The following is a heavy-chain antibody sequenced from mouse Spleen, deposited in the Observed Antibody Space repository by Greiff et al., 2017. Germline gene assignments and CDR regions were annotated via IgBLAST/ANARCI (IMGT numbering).Heavy chain of an antibody. CDR1: GYTFTSYD. CDR2: IYPRDGST. CDR3: ARLTARATYYAMDY. D-gene: IGHD3-2*01. V-gene: IGHV1-85*01. Sequence: VQLQQSGPELVKPGASVKLSCKASGYTFTSYDINWVKQRPGQGLEWIGWIYPRDGSTKYNEKFKGKATLTVDTSSSTAYMELHSLTSEDSAVYFCARLTARATYYAMDYWGQGTSVTVSS. J-gene: IGHJ4*01.